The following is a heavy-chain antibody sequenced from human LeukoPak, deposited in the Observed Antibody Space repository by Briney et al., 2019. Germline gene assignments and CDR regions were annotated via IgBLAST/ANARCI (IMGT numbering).Heavy chain of an antibody. CDR1: GYTFTSYG. Sequence: ASVKVSCKASGYTFTSYGISWVRQAPGQGLEWMGWICAYNGNTNYAQKLQGRVTMTTDTSTSTAYMELRSLRSDDTAVYYCARDPWNYGEDWFDPWGQGTLVTVSS. D-gene: IGHD1-7*01. J-gene: IGHJ5*02. V-gene: IGHV1-18*01. CDR2: ICAYNGNT. CDR3: ARDPWNYGEDWFDP.